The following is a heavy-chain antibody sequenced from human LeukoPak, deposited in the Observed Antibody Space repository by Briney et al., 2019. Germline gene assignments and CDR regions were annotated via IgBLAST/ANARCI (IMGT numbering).Heavy chain of an antibody. Sequence: SETLSLTCAVYGGSFSGYYWSWIRQPPGKGLEWIGEINHSGSTNYNPSLRSRVTISVDTSKNQFSLKLSSVTAADTAVYYCASKLVVAATLFDYWGQGTLVTVSS. V-gene: IGHV4-34*01. CDR2: INHSGST. J-gene: IGHJ4*02. D-gene: IGHD2-15*01. CDR1: GGSFSGYY. CDR3: ASKLVVAATLFDY.